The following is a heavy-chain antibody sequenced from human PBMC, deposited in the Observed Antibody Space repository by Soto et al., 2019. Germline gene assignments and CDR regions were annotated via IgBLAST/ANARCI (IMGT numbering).Heavy chain of an antibody. D-gene: IGHD3-3*01. CDR2: IIPIFGTA. CDR3: ARGRSYNDFWSGQTHTRGPSLNYYGMAV. Sequence: FKGSGGSFSSYIFRGVGPVTGQGLEWMGGIIPIFGTANYAQKFQGRVTITADESTSTAYMELSSLRSEDTAVYYCARGRSYNDFWSGQTHTRGPSLNYYGMAVWGQGTTVTVSS. V-gene: IGHV1-69*01. CDR1: GGSFSSYI. J-gene: IGHJ6*02.